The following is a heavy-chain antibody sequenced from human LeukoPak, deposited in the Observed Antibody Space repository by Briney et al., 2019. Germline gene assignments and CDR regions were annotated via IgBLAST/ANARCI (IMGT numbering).Heavy chain of an antibody. Sequence: ASVKVSCKASGYTFTSYGISWVRQAPGQGLEWMGWISAYNGNTNYAQKLQGRVTMTTDTSTSTAYMELRSLRSDDTAVYYCAICIGSGGSCYPPVGNYWGQGTVVTVSS. CDR2: ISAYNGNT. D-gene: IGHD2-15*01. J-gene: IGHJ4*02. CDR3: AICIGSGGSCYPPVGNY. V-gene: IGHV1-18*01. CDR1: GYTFTSYG.